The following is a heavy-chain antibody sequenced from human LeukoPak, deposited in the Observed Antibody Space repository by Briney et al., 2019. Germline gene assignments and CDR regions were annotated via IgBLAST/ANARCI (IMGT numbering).Heavy chain of an antibody. J-gene: IGHJ5*01. CDR1: GFTFSNYW. D-gene: IGHD3-3*01. CDR3: VRDWDHYDFDS. V-gene: IGHV3-74*01. Sequence: GGSLRLSCAASGFTFSNYWIHWVRQAPGKGLVWVSRINPAGSYANYADSVKGRFTISRDNAKNTVYLQMNSLRAEDTALFYCVRDWDHYDFDSWGQGTLVTVSS. CDR2: INPAGSYA.